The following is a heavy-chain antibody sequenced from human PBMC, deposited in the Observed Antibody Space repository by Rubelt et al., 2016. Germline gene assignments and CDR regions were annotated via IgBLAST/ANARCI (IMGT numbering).Heavy chain of an antibody. D-gene: IGHD3-10*01. V-gene: IGHV1-18*01. J-gene: IGHJ4*02. CDR1: GYTFTSYG. CDR2: ISAYHGNT. CDR3: ARDPLPVRGVIMTPTH. Sequence: QVQLVQSGAEVKKPGASVKVSCKASGYTFTSYGISWVRQAPGQGLEWMGWISAYHGNTNYAQKLQGRVTMTTDTSTSTAYMGLRSLRSDDTAVYYCARDPLPVRGVIMTPTHWGQGTLVTVSS.